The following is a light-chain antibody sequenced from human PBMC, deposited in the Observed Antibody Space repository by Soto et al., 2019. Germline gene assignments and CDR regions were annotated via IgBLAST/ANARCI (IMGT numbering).Light chain of an antibody. CDR3: QQYVSSPWT. Sequence: EIVLTQSPGTLSLSPGERATLSCRASQSIRSNFLAWYQQKPGQAPSLLIYGASNRATGIPDRFSGSGSGTDFTLTISRLGPEDFAVYDCQQYVSSPWTFGQGTKVDIK. V-gene: IGKV3-20*01. CDR2: GAS. CDR1: QSIRSNF. J-gene: IGKJ1*01.